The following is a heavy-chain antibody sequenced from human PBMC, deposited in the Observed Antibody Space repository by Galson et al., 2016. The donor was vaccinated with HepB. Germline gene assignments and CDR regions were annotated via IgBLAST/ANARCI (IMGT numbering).Heavy chain of an antibody. J-gene: IGHJ5*02. CDR2: TYYRSKWYT. D-gene: IGHD2-15*01. CDR1: GDSVSTIYAT. CDR3: VGLIGNSWFDA. V-gene: IGHV6-1*01. Sequence: CAISGDSVSTIYATWDWVRQSPSRGLEWLGRTYYRSKWYTDYALSVKSRISIKPDTSTNQFSLQLSSVTPEDTDVYYCVGLIGNSWFDAWGQGTLVTVSS.